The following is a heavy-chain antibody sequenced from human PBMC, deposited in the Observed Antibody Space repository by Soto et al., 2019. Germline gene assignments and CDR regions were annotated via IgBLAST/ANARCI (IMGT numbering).Heavy chain of an antibody. CDR2: IIPIFGTA. D-gene: IGHD6-19*01. J-gene: IGHJ5*02. CDR3: AREWGNIAVAGTVWFDP. V-gene: IGHV1-69*01. CDR1: GGTFSSYA. Sequence: QVQLVQSGAEVKKPGSSVKVSCKASGGTFSSYAISWVRQAPGQGREWMGGIIPIFGTANYAQKFQGRVTITADESTSTAYMELSSLRSEDTAVYYCAREWGNIAVAGTVWFDPWGQGTLVTVSS.